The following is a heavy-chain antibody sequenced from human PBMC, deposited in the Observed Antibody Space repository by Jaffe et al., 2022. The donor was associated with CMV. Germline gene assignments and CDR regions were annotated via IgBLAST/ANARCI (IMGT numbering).Heavy chain of an antibody. Sequence: QVQLQESGPGLVKPSETLSLTCTVSGGSISNYYWSWIRQPAGKGLEWIGRIDTSGNTNYNPSLQSRASMSVDTSKNQVSLSLSSVTVADTAVYYCARDSHVQSRIDMVRGVVVHTAQHDHYGLDVWGQGTTVTVSS. CDR1: GGSISNYY. D-gene: IGHD3-10*01. CDR3: ARDSHVQSRIDMVRGVVVHTAQHDHYGLDV. V-gene: IGHV4-4*07. CDR2: IDTSGNT. J-gene: IGHJ6*02.